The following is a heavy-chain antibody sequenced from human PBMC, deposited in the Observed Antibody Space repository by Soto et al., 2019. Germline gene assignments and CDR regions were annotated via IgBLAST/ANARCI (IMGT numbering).Heavy chain of an antibody. CDR1: GFTFSDYS. J-gene: IGHJ4*02. V-gene: IGHV3-48*02. Sequence: EVQLVESGGGLVQPGGSLRLSCAASGFTFSDYSMNWVRQAPGKGLEWVSYISSSGSSTKYYADSVKGRFTISRDNAKNSLYLQMNSLRDEDTAVYYCARASRIGSGWPPAPVDHWGQGTLVTVSS. CDR2: ISSSGSSTK. D-gene: IGHD6-19*01. CDR3: ARASRIGSGWPPAPVDH.